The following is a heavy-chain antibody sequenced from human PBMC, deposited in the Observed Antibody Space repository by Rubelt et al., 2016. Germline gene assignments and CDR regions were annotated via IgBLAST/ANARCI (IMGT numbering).Heavy chain of an antibody. Sequence: QVTLRESGPALMKPTQTLTLTCTFSGFSLTTSGVGVGWIRQPPGKALEWLALIYWDDDKRYSPALKNRLTITKDTSKNQVVLTMTNADPVDTATYYCAHRNQWNYAAWWGQGTPVTVSS. V-gene: IGHV2-5*02. J-gene: IGHJ4*02. D-gene: IGHD1-7*01. CDR1: GFSLTTSGVG. CDR3: AHRNQWNYAAW. CDR2: IYWDDDK.